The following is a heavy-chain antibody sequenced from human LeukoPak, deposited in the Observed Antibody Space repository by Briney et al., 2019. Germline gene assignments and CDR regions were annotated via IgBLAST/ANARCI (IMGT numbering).Heavy chain of an antibody. CDR3: ARDEVGATPIDY. J-gene: IGHJ4*02. D-gene: IGHD1-26*01. V-gene: IGHV3-74*01. Sequence: PGGSLRLSCEASGFTFSSHWMHWVRQVPGKGLVWVSNINGDGSRVGYADSVKGRFAVSRDNAKNTLYLHMSSLRAEDTAVYYCARDEVGATPIDYWGQGTLVTVSS. CDR2: INGDGSRV. CDR1: GFTFSSHW.